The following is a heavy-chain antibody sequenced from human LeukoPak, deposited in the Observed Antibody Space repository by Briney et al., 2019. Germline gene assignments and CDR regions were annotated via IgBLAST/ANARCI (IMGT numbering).Heavy chain of an antibody. V-gene: IGHV4-4*07. CDR1: GGSISGYY. CDR2: VYTSGST. D-gene: IGHD1-7*01. CDR3: ARLITGTTTAFDI. J-gene: IGHJ3*02. Sequence: PSETLSLTCTVSGGSISGYYWSWIRQPAGKGLEWIGRVYTSGSTHYNPSLKSRVTMSVDTSKNQFSLKLSSVTAADTAEYYCARLITGTTTAFDIWGQGTMVTVSS.